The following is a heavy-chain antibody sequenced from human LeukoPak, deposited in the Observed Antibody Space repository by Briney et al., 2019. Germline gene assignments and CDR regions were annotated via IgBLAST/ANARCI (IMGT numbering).Heavy chain of an antibody. CDR3: VGGDY. Sequence: GGSLRLSCAASGFTFRNYAMTWVRQAPGKGLECVANINQDGSDKYYVDSVKGRFTISRDNTKNSLYLQMNSLRAEDTAVYYCVGGDYWGQGTLVTVSS. V-gene: IGHV3-7*01. CDR2: INQDGSDK. J-gene: IGHJ4*02. CDR1: GFTFRNYA.